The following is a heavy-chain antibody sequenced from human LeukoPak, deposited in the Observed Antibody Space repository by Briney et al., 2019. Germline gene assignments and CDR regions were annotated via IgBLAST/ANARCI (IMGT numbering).Heavy chain of an antibody. V-gene: IGHV4-4*02. D-gene: IGHD5-18*01. CDR3: ARDRYSYGF. Sequence: SETLSLTCAVSGGSIKSNNWWSWVRQPPGKGLEWIGEIYHSGSTNYNPSLESRVTVSVDKSKNQFSLDLSSVTAADTAVYYCARDRYSYGFWGQGILVTVSS. CDR1: GGSIKSNNW. J-gene: IGHJ4*02. CDR2: IYHSGST.